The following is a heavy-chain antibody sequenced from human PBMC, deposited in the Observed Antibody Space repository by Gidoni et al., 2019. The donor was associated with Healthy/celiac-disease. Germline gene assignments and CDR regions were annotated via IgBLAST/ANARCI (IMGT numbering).Heavy chain of an antibody. V-gene: IGHV4-61*02. CDR2: IYTSGST. CDR3: ASEHSSGDAFDI. J-gene: IGHJ3*02. Sequence: QVQLQESGPGLVKPSQTLSLTCTVSGGSISSGSYYWSWIRQPAGKGLEWIGRIYTSGSTNYNPSLKSRVTISVDTSKNQFSLKLSSVTAADTAVYYCASEHSSGDAFDIWGQGTMVTVSS. CDR1: GGSISSGSYY. D-gene: IGHD3-22*01.